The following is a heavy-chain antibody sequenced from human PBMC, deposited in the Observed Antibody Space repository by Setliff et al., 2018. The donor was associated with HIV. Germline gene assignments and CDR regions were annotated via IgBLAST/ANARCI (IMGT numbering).Heavy chain of an antibody. CDR3: AKDREAVASWYFDL. Sequence: PGGSLRLSCAASGFTFSSFAMSWVRQAPGKGLEWVSGISGSGGSTYYADSVKGRFTVSRDTSKNMVYLQMNTLRAEDTALYYCAKDREAVASWYFDLWGRGTLVTVSS. CDR2: ISGSGGST. CDR1: GFTFSSFA. J-gene: IGHJ2*01. V-gene: IGHV3-23*01. D-gene: IGHD2-15*01.